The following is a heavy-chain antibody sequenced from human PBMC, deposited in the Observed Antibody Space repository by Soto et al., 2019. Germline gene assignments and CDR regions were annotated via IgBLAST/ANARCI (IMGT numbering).Heavy chain of an antibody. D-gene: IGHD2-21*02. CDR3: ARSDCTGAYCYSWPFNYGVDV. CDR2: IWYERSNK. Sequence: GGSLRLSCTTSGFTFNTYGMHWVRQAPGKGLEWVAIIWYERSNKYYADSVKGRFTISRDNSKNTLYLQMNSLRAEDTALYYCARSDCTGAYCYSWPFNYGVDVWGQGTTVTVSS. V-gene: IGHV3-33*08. J-gene: IGHJ6*02. CDR1: GFTFNTYG.